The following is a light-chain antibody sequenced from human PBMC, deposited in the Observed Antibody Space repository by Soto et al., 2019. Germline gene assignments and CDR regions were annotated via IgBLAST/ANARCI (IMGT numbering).Light chain of an antibody. CDR3: QQRTNWPRGT. CDR2: EAS. Sequence: EVVLTQSPATLSLSPGERATLSCRASQSVRNFLAWYQQKPGQAPRLLIYEASNRAAGILARFSGSGSVTDFTLTISSLEPEDIGVSYCQQRTNWPRGTFGQGTNLEI. V-gene: IGKV3-11*01. J-gene: IGKJ2*02. CDR1: QSVRNF.